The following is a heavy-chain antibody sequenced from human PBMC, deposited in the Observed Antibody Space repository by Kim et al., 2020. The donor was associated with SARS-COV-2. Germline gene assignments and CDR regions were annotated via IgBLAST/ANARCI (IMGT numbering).Heavy chain of an antibody. V-gene: IGHV4-34*01. Sequence: SETLSLTCAVYGGSFSGYYWSWIRQPPGKGLEWIGEINHSGSTNYNPSLKSRVTISVDTSKNQFSLKLSSVTAADTAVYYCARGLSSDYAIGDYWGQGTLVTVSS. CDR1: GGSFSGYY. CDR3: ARGLSSDYAIGDY. CDR2: INHSGST. D-gene: IGHD4-17*01. J-gene: IGHJ4*02.